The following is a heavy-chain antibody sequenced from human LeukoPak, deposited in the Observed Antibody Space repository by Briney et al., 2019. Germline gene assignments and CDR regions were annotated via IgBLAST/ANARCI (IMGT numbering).Heavy chain of an antibody. J-gene: IGHJ4*02. D-gene: IGHD3-10*01. CDR3: AKDPTYYYGSGSYPYFDY. V-gene: IGHV3-23*01. CDR2: ISGSGGST. Sequence: PGGSLRLSCAASGFTFSSYAMSWVRQAPGKGLEWVSAISGSGGSTYYADSVKGRFTISRDDSKNTLYLQMNSLTAEDTAVYYCAKDPTYYYGSGSYPYFDYWGQGTLVTVSS. CDR1: GFTFSSYA.